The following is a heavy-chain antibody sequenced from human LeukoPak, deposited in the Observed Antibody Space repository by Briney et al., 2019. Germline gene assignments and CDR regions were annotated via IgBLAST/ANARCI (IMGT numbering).Heavy chain of an antibody. CDR2: IYYSGST. CDR1: GGSISTYS. V-gene: IGHV4-59*01. CDR3: AGALNYYFGMDV. Sequence: KSSETLSLTCTVSGGSISTYSWSWIRQPPGKGLEWIGYIYYSGSTNYNPSLKSRVTISLDTSKNQFSLKLSSVTAADTAVYYCAGALNYYFGMDVWGQGTTVTVSS. J-gene: IGHJ6*02.